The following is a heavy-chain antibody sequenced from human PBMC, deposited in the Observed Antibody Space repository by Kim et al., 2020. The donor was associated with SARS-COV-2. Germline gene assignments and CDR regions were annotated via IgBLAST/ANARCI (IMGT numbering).Heavy chain of an antibody. D-gene: IGHD5-18*01. CDR3: ASKPRGYSYGNLDP. J-gene: IGHJ5*02. CDR1: GGSFSGYY. V-gene: IGHV4-34*01. CDR2: INHSGST. Sequence: SETLSLTCAVYGGSFSGYYWSWIRQPPGKGLEWIGEINHSGSTNYNPSLKSRVTISVDTSKNQFSLKLSSVTAADTAVYYCASKPRGYSYGNLDPWRQGTLVTVSS.